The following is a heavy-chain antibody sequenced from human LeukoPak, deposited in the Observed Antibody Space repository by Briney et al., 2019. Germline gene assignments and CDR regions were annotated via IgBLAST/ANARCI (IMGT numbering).Heavy chain of an antibody. D-gene: IGHD2-2*01. CDR2: IIPMFGTA. Sequence: ASVKVSCKASGGTFSSYAISWVRQAPGQGREWMGGIIPMFGTANYAQKFQGRVTITADESTSTAYMELSSLRSEDTAVYYCARGPLGYCSSTSCYQGYYYYGMDVWGQGTTVTVSS. CDR1: GGTFSSYA. CDR3: ARGPLGYCSSTSCYQGYYYYGMDV. V-gene: IGHV1-69*13. J-gene: IGHJ6*02.